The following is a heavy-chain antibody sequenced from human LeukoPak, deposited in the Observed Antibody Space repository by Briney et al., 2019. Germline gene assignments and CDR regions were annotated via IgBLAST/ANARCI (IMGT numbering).Heavy chain of an antibody. CDR2: ISYDGSNK. Sequence: GGSLRLSCAASGFTFSSYAMHWVRQAPGKGLEWVAVISYDGSNKYYADSVKGRFTISRDNSKNTLYLQMNSLRAEDTAVYYCAKLHDYGDYYFDYWGQGTLVTVSS. CDR1: GFTFSSYA. CDR3: AKLHDYGDYYFDY. V-gene: IGHV3-30-3*02. D-gene: IGHD4-17*01. J-gene: IGHJ4*02.